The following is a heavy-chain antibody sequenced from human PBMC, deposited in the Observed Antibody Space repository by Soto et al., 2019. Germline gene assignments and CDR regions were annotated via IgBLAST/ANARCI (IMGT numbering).Heavy chain of an antibody. CDR2: IYHSGST. J-gene: IGHJ4*02. CDR3: GVVLYYDDSSGYYLFCFDY. D-gene: IGHD3-22*01. CDR1: GGSISSSNW. V-gene: IGHV4-4*02. Sequence: QVQLQESGPGLVKPSGTLSLTCAVSGGSISSSNWWSWVRQPPGKGLEWIGEIYHSGSTNYNPSLKGRVTISVDKSKNLFALKLGCVTAAYTAVYYGGVVLYYDDSSGYYLFCFDYWGQGTLVTVSS.